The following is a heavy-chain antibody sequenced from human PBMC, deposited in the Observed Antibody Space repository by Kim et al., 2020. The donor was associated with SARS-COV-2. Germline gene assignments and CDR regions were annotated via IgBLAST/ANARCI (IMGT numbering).Heavy chain of an antibody. D-gene: IGHD2-2*01. CDR2: INWKGVNM. CDR3: VKDEGVIVVVLTDFEH. CDR1: GFTFDNFA. J-gene: IGHJ1*01. Sequence: GGSLRLSCAASGFTFDNFALHWVRRPPGKGLEWLASINWKGVNMAYADSVNGRFTISRDNSKNSLYLQMNSLRAEDTALYYCVKDEGVIVVVLTDFEHWG. V-gene: IGHV3-9*01.